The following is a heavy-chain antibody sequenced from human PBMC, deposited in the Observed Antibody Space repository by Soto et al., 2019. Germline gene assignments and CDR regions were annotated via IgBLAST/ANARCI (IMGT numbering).Heavy chain of an antibody. J-gene: IGHJ4*02. V-gene: IGHV3-53*01. CDR2: IYSGGST. Sequence: LSLTCAASGFTVSSNYMSWVRQAPGKGLEWVSVIYSGGSTYYADSVKGRFTISRDNSKNTLYLQMNSLRAEDTAVYYCARTLTGTGVYYYFDYWGQGTLVTVSS. D-gene: IGHD1-7*01. CDR3: ARTLTGTGVYYYFDY. CDR1: GFTVSSNY.